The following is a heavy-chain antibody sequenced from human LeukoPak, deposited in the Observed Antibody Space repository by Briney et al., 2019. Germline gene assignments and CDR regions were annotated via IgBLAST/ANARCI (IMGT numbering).Heavy chain of an antibody. J-gene: IGHJ4*02. CDR1: GYSFSNYW. D-gene: IGHD1-26*01. CDR2: IYPGDSDT. CDR3: ARQSTNSGSFQFDF. V-gene: IGHV5-51*01. Sequence: GESLKISCKGSGYSFSNYWIDWVRQMPGKGLEWMGIIYPGDSDTRYNPSFQGQVTISADKSISTAYLQWSSLKASDTAMYYCARQSTNSGSFQFDFWGQGTLVTVSS.